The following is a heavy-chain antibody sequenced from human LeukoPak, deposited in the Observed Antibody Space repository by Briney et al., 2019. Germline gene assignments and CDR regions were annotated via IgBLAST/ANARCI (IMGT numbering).Heavy chain of an antibody. Sequence: SETLSLTCTVSGGSISSGSYYWSWIRQPAGKGLEWIGRIYTSGSTNYNPSLKSRVTISVDTSKNQFSLKLSSVTAADTAVYYCARDGPLAAAGDDAFDIWGQGTMVTVSS. V-gene: IGHV4-61*02. J-gene: IGHJ3*02. D-gene: IGHD6-13*01. CDR3: ARDGPLAAAGDDAFDI. CDR1: GGSISSGSYY. CDR2: IYTSGST.